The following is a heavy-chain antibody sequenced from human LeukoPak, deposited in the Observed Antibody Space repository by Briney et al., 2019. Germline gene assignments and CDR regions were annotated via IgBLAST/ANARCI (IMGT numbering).Heavy chain of an antibody. CDR1: GDSISSSSYY. CDR2: VYYSTNT. CDR3: ARHSRSAYSGYENAFDI. D-gene: IGHD5-12*01. Sequence: MSSETLSLTCTVSGDSISSSSYYWDWIRQPPGKGLEWIGNVYYSTNTYYNPSLKSRVTISVDTSKNQFSLKLSSVTAADTAIYYCARHSRSAYSGYENAFDIWGQGTVVTVSS. J-gene: IGHJ3*02. V-gene: IGHV4-39*01.